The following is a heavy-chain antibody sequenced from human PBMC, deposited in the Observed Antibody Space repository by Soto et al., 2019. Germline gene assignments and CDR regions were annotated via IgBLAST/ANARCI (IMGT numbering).Heavy chain of an antibody. CDR1: DDSINSDKYY. J-gene: IGHJ4*02. Sequence: SETLSLTCSVSDDSINSDKYYWGWIRQPPGKGMEWIGSIYYRGNAYYNPSLQTRVTISLGKSKSQFSLKLNSVTAADSALFFCARLEGLATISYYFDFWGPGALVTVSS. D-gene: IGHD3-9*01. CDR2: IYYRGNA. V-gene: IGHV4-39*01. CDR3: ARLEGLATISYYFDF.